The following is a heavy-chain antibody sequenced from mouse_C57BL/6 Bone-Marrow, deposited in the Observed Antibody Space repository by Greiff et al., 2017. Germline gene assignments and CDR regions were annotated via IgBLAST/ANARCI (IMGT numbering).Heavy chain of an antibody. D-gene: IGHD1-1*01. CDR3: ASSYYGSSYDYFDY. CDR2: ISYDGSN. J-gene: IGHJ2*01. V-gene: IGHV3-6*01. CDR1: GYSITRGYY. Sequence: EVQLQESGPGLVKPSQSLSLTCSVTGYSITRGYYWNWIRQFPGNKLEWMCYISYDGSNNYNPSLKNRISITRDTSKNQFFLKLNSVTTEDTATYYCASSYYGSSYDYFDYWGQGTTLTVSS.